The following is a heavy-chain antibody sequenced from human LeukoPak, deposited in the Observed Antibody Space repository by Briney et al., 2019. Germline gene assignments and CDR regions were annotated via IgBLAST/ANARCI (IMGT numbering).Heavy chain of an antibody. CDR2: IYTSGST. Sequence: PSETLSLTCTVSGDSINNYYWSWIRQPAGKGLEWIGRIYTSGSTNYNPSLKSRVTISVDTSKNQFSLRLTSVTAADTAVYYCARDGPVGPWGQGTLVTVSS. J-gene: IGHJ4*02. CDR3: ARDGPVGP. D-gene: IGHD3-16*01. V-gene: IGHV4-4*07. CDR1: GDSINNYY.